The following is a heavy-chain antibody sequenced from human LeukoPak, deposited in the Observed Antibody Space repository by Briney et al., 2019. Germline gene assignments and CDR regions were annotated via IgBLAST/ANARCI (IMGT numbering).Heavy chain of an antibody. Sequence: GGSLRLSCAASGFTFSSYGMHWVRQAPGKGLEWVAFIRYDGSNKYYADSVKGRFTISRDNSKNTLYLQMNSLRAEDTAVYYCARARGRRWELPNDAFDIWGQGTMVTVSS. D-gene: IGHD1-26*01. CDR1: GFTFSSYG. CDR3: ARARGRRWELPNDAFDI. CDR2: IRYDGSNK. V-gene: IGHV3-30*02. J-gene: IGHJ3*02.